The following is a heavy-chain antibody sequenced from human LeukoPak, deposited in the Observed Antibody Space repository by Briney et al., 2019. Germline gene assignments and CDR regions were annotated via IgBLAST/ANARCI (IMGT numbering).Heavy chain of an antibody. D-gene: IGHD3-10*01. CDR3: ARVGNFGSGSSFDY. CDR1: GGSISSGGYY. J-gene: IGHJ4*02. V-gene: IGHV4-30-2*01. CDR2: IYHSGST. Sequence: PSQTLSLTCTVSGGSISSGGYYWSWIRQPPGKGLEWIGYIYHSGSTYYNPSLKSRVTISVDRSKNQFSLKLSSVTAADTAVYYCARVGNFGSGSSFDYWGQGTLVTVSS.